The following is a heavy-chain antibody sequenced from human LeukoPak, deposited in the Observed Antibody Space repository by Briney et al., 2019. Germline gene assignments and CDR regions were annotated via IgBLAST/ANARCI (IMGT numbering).Heavy chain of an antibody. CDR2: MNPNSGNT. J-gene: IGHJ4*02. CDR1: GGTFSSYA. V-gene: IGHV1-8*02. D-gene: IGHD3-22*01. CDR3: ARGPYYYDRLMDY. Sequence: ASVKVSCKASGGTFSSYAISWVRQAPGQGLEWMGWMNPNSGNTGYAQKFQGRVTMTRNTSISTAYMELSSLRSEDTAVYYCARGPYYYDRLMDYWGQGTLVTVSS.